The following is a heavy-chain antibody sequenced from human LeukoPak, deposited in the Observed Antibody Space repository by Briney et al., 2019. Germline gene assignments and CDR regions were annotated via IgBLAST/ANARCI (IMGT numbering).Heavy chain of an antibody. D-gene: IGHD6-13*01. V-gene: IGHV4-59*01. J-gene: IGHJ4*02. CDR2: IYYSGST. CDR1: GGSISSYY. Sequence: PSETLSLTCTVSGGSISSYYWSWIRQPPGKGLEWIGYIYYSGSTNYNPSLKSRVTISLDTSENHFSLSLSSVTAADSALYFCASSRGPSNSWSFDSWGQGILVTVSS. CDR3: ASSRGPSNSWSFDS.